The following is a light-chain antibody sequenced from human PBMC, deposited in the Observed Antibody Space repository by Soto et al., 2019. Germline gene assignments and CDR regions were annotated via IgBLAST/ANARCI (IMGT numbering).Light chain of an antibody. Sequence: SQAVSLGERATINCKSSQSVLYTSNNKNYLAWYQQKTGQPPKLLIYWASARESGVPDRFSGSGSGTEFTLTISSLQAEDVAVYYCQQYYGSPYTFGQGTKLEIK. J-gene: IGKJ2*01. CDR2: WAS. CDR3: QQYYGSPYT. V-gene: IGKV4-1*01. CDR1: QSVLYTSNNKNY.